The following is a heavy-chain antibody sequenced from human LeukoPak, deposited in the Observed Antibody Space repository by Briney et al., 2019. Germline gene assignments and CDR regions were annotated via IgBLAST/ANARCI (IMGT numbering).Heavy chain of an antibody. CDR2: INHSGST. CDR1: GGSFSGYY. D-gene: IGHD5-12*01. V-gene: IGHV4-34*01. CDR3: ARVPTMYLFRGAFDI. Sequence: PSETLSLTCAVYGGSFSGYYWSWIRQPPGKGLEWIGEINHSGSTNYNPSLKSRVTISVDTSKNQFSLKLSSVTAADTAVYYCARVPTMYLFRGAFDIWGQGTMVTVSS. J-gene: IGHJ3*02.